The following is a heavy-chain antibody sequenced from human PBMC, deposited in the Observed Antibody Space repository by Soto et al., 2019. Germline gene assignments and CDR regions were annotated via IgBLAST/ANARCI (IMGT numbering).Heavy chain of an antibody. Sequence: QVQLVQSGAEVKRPGASVKVSCKAPGDTFTSYYLNWVRQAPGQGLEWMGVINPHGGSTKYAQKFQGRITMTRDTSRSTVYMELSSLRSDDTAIYYCATPAEPLDTAMLKGLAHWGQGTLVTVSS. CDR3: ATPAEPLDTAMLKGLAH. V-gene: IGHV1-46*01. CDR1: GDTFTSYY. J-gene: IGHJ4*02. D-gene: IGHD5-18*01. CDR2: INPHGGST.